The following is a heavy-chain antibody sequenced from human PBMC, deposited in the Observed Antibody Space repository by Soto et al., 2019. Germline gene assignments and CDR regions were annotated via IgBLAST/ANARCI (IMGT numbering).Heavy chain of an antibody. CDR1: GGSISSYY. J-gene: IGHJ4*02. D-gene: IGHD5-18*01. CDR2: IYYSGST. CDR3: ASGDSDGAFDY. Sequence: QVQLQESGPGLVKPSETLSLTCTVSGGSISSYYWSWIRQPPGKGLEWIGYIYYSGSTNYNPSLKRRVTLTVVTSKYQFSLKLSSGTAADTAVYYCASGDSDGAFDYWGQGTLVPVSS. V-gene: IGHV4-59*08.